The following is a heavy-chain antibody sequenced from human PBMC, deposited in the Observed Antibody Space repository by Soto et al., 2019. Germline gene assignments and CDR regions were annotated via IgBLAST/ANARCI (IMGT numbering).Heavy chain of an antibody. CDR1: GGSISSYY. CDR2: IYYSGST. J-gene: IGHJ6*03. V-gene: IGHV4-59*08. Sequence: SETLSLTCTVSGGSISSYYWSWIRQPPGKGLEWIGYIYYSGSTNYNPSLKSRVTISVDTSKNQFSLKLSSVTAADTAVYYCAMGPPPKDYDFWRMGDYYYYYMDVWGKGTTVTVSS. CDR3: AMGPPPKDYDFWRMGDYYYYYMDV. D-gene: IGHD3-3*01.